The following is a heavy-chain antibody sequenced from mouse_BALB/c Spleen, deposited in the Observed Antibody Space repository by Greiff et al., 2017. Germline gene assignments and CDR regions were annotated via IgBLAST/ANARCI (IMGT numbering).Heavy chain of an antibody. CDR2: ISSGSSTI. Sequence: EVQLQESGGGLVQPGGSRKLSCAASGFTFSSFGMHWVRQAPEKGLEWVAYISSGSSTIYYADTVKGRFTISRDNPKNTLFLQMTSLSSEDTAMYYGARRGTEPPFDYWGQGTTLTVSS. CDR3: ARRGTEPPFDY. J-gene: IGHJ2*01. D-gene: IGHD3-3*01. V-gene: IGHV5-17*02. CDR1: GFTFSSFG.